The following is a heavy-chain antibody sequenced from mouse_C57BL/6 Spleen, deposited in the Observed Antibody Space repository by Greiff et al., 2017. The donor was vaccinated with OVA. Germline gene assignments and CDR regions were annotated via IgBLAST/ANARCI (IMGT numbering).Heavy chain of an antibody. CDR1: GFNIKDYY. CDR2: IDPEDGDT. V-gene: IGHV14-1*01. CDR3: TTWDYSNYVGFAY. Sequence: VQLKESGAELVRPGASVKLSCTASGFNIKDYYMHWVKQRPGQGLEWIGRIDPEDGDTEYAPKFQGKATMTADTSSNTAYLQLSSLTSEDTAVYYCTTWDYSNYVGFAYWGQGTLVTVSA. J-gene: IGHJ3*01. D-gene: IGHD2-5*01.